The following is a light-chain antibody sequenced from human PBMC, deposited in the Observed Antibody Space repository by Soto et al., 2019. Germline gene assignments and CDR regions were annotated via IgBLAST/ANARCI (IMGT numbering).Light chain of an antibody. CDR3: QTWGTGIHV. CDR2: LNSDGSH. V-gene: IGLV4-69*01. J-gene: IGLJ1*01. CDR1: SGHSSYA. Sequence: QPVLTQSPSASASLGASVKLTCTLSSGHSSYAIAWHQQQPEKGPRYLMKLNSDGSHTKGDGLPDRFSGSSSGAERYLTISSLQSEDEADYYCQTWGTGIHVFGTGTKLTVL.